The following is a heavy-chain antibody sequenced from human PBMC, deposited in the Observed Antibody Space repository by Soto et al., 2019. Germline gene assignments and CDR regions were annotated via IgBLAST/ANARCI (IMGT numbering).Heavy chain of an antibody. Sequence: EVQLVQSGAEVKKPGESLQISCEGSGYPFSYFWIAWVRQMPGKGLEWMGIIYPSDSDTRYSPSFQGQVTISADKSTNTAYLQWSSLKASDTAMYSCARSDYGGSAYFGQTGTFEYWGQGTLVTVSS. J-gene: IGHJ4*02. V-gene: IGHV5-51*01. CDR3: ARSDYGGSAYFGQTGTFEY. CDR1: GYPFSYFW. D-gene: IGHD3-22*01. CDR2: IYPSDSDT.